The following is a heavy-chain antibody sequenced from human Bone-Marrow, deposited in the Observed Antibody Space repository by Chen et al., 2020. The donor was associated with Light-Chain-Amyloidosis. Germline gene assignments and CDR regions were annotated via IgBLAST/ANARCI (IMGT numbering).Heavy chain of an antibody. CDR3: ARVGSDYYDNSGFYPLDY. V-gene: IGHV4-4*02. Sequence: QVQLQESGPGLVKPSGTLSLTCTVSGGSISSGKWWSWVRQSPGKGLEWIGEVYHNGGTNYNPSLKNRVTIFVDNSKNQFSRQLTSVTAADTAVYFCARVGSDYYDNSGFYPLDYWGQGTLVTVSS. CDR2: VYHNGGT. D-gene: IGHD3-22*01. CDR1: GGSISSGKW. J-gene: IGHJ4*02.